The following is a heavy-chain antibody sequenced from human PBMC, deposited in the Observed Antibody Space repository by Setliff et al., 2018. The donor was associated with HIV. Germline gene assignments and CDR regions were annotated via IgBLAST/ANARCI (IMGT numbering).Heavy chain of an antibody. D-gene: IGHD2-2*01. Sequence: PGESLKISCKGSGYSFTTHWIGWVRQMPGKCLEWMGIIYPSDSDTRYSPSFQGQITISVDKSISTAYLQWSSLKASDTAMYYCARERGDCSSNTCYGTDYWGQGTLVTVSS. CDR1: GYSFTTHW. CDR2: IYPSDSDT. J-gene: IGHJ4*02. V-gene: IGHV5-51*01. CDR3: ARERGDCSSNTCYGTDY.